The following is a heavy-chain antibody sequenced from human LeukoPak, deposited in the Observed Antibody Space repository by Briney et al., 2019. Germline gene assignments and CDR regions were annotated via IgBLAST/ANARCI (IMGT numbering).Heavy chain of an antibody. V-gene: IGHV1-2*02. Sequence: ASVKVSCKASGYTFTGYYMHWVRQAPGQGLEWMGWINPNSGGTNYAQKFQGRVTMTRDTSISTAYMELSRLRSDDTAVYYCAREGPYYGSGSYFFDYWGQGTLDTVSS. CDR2: INPNSGGT. CDR3: AREGPYYGSGSYFFDY. D-gene: IGHD3-10*01. CDR1: GYTFTGYY. J-gene: IGHJ4*02.